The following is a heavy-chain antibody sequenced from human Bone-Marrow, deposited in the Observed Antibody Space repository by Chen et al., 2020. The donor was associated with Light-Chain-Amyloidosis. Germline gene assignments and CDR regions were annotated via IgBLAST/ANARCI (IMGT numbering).Heavy chain of an antibody. J-gene: IGHJ4*02. V-gene: IGHV4-34*01. CDR3: ARGGVVVVAATPFRY. CDR1: GGSFSAYN. Sequence: QVQLQQWGAGLLKPSETLSLTCAVHGGSFSAYNWSWIRQPPGKGLEWIGEINHSGRTTYNPSLKRRLTMSVDTSKNQFSLRLRSVTAADTAVYYCARGGVVVVAATPFRYWGQGTPVTVSS. CDR2: INHSGRT. D-gene: IGHD2-15*01.